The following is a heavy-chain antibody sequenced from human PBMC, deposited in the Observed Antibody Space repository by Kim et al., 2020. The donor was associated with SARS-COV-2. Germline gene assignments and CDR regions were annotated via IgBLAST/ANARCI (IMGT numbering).Heavy chain of an antibody. D-gene: IGHD6-6*01. CDR1: GFTFDDYA. V-gene: IGHV3-43*02. CDR3: AKDGSSSSGPFDY. Sequence: GGSLRLSCAASGFTFDDYAMHWGRQPPGKGLEWDSLISGDGGTTYYADSVKGRFTISRDNSDNSLYLQMNSLRTEETALYYCAKDGSSSSGPFDYWGQGTLVTVSS. CDR2: ISGDGGTT. J-gene: IGHJ4*02.